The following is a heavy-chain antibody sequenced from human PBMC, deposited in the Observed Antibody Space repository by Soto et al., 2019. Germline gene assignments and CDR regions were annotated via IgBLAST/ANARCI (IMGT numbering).Heavy chain of an antibody. CDR1: GYTFTVYY. Sequence: ASVKVSCKASGYTFTVYYMHWVRQAPGQGLEWMGWINPNSGGTNYAQKFQGWVTMTRDTSISTAYMELSRLRSDDTAVYYCARSIVAANWFDPWGQGTLVTVSS. CDR2: INPNSGGT. V-gene: IGHV1-2*04. J-gene: IGHJ5*02. D-gene: IGHD6-25*01. CDR3: ARSIVAANWFDP.